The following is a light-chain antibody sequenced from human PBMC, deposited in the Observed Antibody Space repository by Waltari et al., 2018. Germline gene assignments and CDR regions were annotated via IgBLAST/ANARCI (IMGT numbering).Light chain of an antibody. CDR2: GAS. Sequence: EIVLTQSPGPLSLSPAVRATLSCRASQSVGRSLAWYQQKPGQAPRLLIYGASSRATGVPDRFSGSGSGTDFSLTIARLEPEDFAVYYCQHYVRLPATFGQGTKVEI. J-gene: IGKJ1*01. CDR1: QSVGRS. CDR3: QHYVRLPAT. V-gene: IGKV3-20*01.